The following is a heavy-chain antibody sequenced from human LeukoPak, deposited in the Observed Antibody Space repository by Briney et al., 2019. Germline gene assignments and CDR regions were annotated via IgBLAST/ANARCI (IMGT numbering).Heavy chain of an antibody. CDR1: GYTFTGCY. CDR2: INPNSGGT. CDR3: ARGVLPLVGATGDFDY. V-gene: IGHV1-2*02. Sequence: ASVKVSCKASGYTFTGCYMHWVRQAPGQGLEWMGWINPNSGGTNYAQKLQGRVTMTTDTSTSTAYMELRSLRSDDTAVYYCARGVLPLVGATGDFDYWGQGTLVTVSS. J-gene: IGHJ4*02. D-gene: IGHD1-26*01.